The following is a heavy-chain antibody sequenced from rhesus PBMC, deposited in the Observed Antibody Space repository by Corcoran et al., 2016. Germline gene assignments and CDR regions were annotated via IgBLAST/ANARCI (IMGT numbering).Heavy chain of an antibody. Sequence: QLQLQESGPGLVKPSETLSVTCAVSGGSISSSYWSWIRQAPGKGLEWIGYIYGSGSCTNYNPSLKSRVTLSVDTSKNQLSLKLSSVTTADTAVYYCARGVDYVRNYGLDSWGQGVVVTVSS. CDR1: GGSISSSY. CDR3: ARGVDYVRNYGLDS. D-gene: IGHD4-29*01. J-gene: IGHJ6*01. V-gene: IGHV4-169*01. CDR2: IYGSGSCT.